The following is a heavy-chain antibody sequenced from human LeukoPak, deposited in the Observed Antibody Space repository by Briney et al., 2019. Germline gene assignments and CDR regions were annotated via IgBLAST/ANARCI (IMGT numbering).Heavy chain of an antibody. CDR3: ANPGGDYDRSGHDYVDP. D-gene: IGHD3-22*01. CDR2: ITNSGNSK. V-gene: IGHV3-48*01. J-gene: IGHJ5*02. Sequence: PGGSLRLSCAASEFTFSSYSMNWVRQAPGKGLEWVSYITNSGNSKSYADSVKGRFTISRDNSKNTLYLQMNSLRAEDTAVYYCANPGGDYDRSGHDYVDPWGQGALVTVSS. CDR1: EFTFSSYS.